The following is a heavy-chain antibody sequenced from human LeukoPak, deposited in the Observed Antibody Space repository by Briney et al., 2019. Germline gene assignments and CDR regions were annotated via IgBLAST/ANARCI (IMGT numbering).Heavy chain of an antibody. V-gene: IGHV4-39*01. CDR1: GGSISSSTYY. J-gene: IGHJ6*02. D-gene: IGHD3-16*01. CDR3: TASLLGYGMDV. Sequence: SETLSLTCSVSGGSISSSTYYWGWIRQPPGKGLEWIGSIYNSGSTYYNPSLKSRVTISVDTSKNQFSLKLNSVTAADTAVYYCTASLLGYGMDVWGQGTTVTVSS. CDR2: IYNSGST.